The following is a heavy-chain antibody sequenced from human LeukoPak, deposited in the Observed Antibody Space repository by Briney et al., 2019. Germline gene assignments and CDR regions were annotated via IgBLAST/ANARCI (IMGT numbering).Heavy chain of an antibody. CDR1: GFTFSSYA. V-gene: IGHV3-23*01. Sequence: GGSLRLSCAASGFTFSSYAMGWVRQAPGKGLEWVSDISSSGGSTYYADSVKGRFTISNDNYKNTLYLQVKSLRARDTAVYYCAKGIVVASYYFDYWGQGTLVTVSS. D-gene: IGHD6-19*01. J-gene: IGHJ4*02. CDR2: ISSSGGST. CDR3: AKGIVVASYYFDY.